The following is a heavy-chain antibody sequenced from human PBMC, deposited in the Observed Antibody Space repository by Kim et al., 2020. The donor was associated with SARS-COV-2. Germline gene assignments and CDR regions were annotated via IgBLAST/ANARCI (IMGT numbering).Heavy chain of an antibody. J-gene: IGHJ4*02. D-gene: IGHD3-10*01. CDR1: GFIIRTYW. V-gene: IGHV3-7*01. CDR3: MRDPGIY. Sequence: GGSLRLSCVASGFIIRTYWMTWVRQPPGKGLEWVGNIKRDGSETYYADSVKGRFTISRDNAKNSLYLQMNSLRAEDTAVYYCMRDPGIYWGQGTLVIVSS. CDR2: IKRDGSET.